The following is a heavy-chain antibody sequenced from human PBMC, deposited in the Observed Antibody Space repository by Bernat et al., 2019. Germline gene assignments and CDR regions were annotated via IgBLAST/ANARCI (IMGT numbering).Heavy chain of an antibody. CDR1: GFTFSSFW. CDR2: IKPDGSEG. Sequence: EVQLVDSGGGLVQPGGSLRLSCAACGFTFSSFWMSWVRQTPGKGLEWVTNIKPDGSEGYYVDSVRGRFTISRDNAKNSLYLQMNSLRAEDTAVYYCVRVHSVGYGVMDVWGEGTTVTVSS. V-gene: IGHV3-7*03. D-gene: IGHD5-12*01. J-gene: IGHJ6*03. CDR3: VRVHSVGYGVMDV.